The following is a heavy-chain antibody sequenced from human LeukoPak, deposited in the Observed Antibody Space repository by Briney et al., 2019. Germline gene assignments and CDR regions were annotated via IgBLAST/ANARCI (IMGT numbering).Heavy chain of an antibody. CDR3: ASSILGSTSFGPPEFDP. J-gene: IGHJ5*02. V-gene: IGHV3-30-3*01. D-gene: IGHD2-2*01. Sequence: GSLLLSCAASGFTFSSYAMHWVRPAPGKGLEWVAVISYDGSNKYYADSVKGRFTISRDNSKNTLYLQMNSLRAEDTAVYYCASSILGSTSFGPPEFDPWGQGTLVTVSS. CDR1: GFTFSSYA. CDR2: ISYDGSNK.